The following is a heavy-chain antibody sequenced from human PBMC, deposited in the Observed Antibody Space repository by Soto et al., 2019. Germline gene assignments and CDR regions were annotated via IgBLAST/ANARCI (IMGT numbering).Heavy chain of an antibody. Sequence: QVQLVQSGAEVKKPESSVRVSWKASGVPFNNYAITWVRQAPGQGLEWMGGTIPMFGTTNYAEKFQGRVTITADESTNTAYMELSSLRSEDTAVYYCTRCGIRYHSIGFYLGIDGMDVWGQGTTVIVSS. J-gene: IGHJ6*02. CDR2: TIPMFGTT. D-gene: IGHD3-22*01. CDR3: TRCGIRYHSIGFYLGIDGMDV. CDR1: GVPFNNYA. V-gene: IGHV1-69*12.